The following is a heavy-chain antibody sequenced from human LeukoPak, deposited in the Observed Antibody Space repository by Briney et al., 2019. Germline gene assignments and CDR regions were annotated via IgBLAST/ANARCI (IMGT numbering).Heavy chain of an antibody. CDR3: ARGCEEMNRNTRAEFDY. Sequence: ASETLSLTCAVYGGSFSGYYWSWIRQPPGKGLEWIGEINHSGSTNYNPSLKSRVTISVDTSKNQFSLKLSSVTAADTAVYYWARGCEEMNRNTRAEFDYWGQGTLVTVSS. V-gene: IGHV4-34*01. CDR1: GGSFSGYY. D-gene: IGHD1/OR15-1a*01. CDR2: INHSGST. J-gene: IGHJ4*02.